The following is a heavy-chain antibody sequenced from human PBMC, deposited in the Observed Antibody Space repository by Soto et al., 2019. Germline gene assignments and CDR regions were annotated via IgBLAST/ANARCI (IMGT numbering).Heavy chain of an antibody. J-gene: IGHJ4*02. Sequence: SQTLSLTCAISGDSVSSNSAAWNWIRQSPSRGLEWLGRTFYRSKWYNDYAESVKSRITINPDTSKNQFSLQLSSVTPEDTAVNYCARESTMVRGVINPLDYWGQGTLVTVSS. CDR2: TFYRSKWYN. CDR3: ARESTMVRGVINPLDY. CDR1: GDSVSSNSAA. V-gene: IGHV6-1*01. D-gene: IGHD3-10*01.